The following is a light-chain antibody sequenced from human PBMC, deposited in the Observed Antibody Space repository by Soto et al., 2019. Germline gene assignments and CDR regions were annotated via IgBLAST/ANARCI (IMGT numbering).Light chain of an antibody. V-gene: IGKV1-33*01. CDR3: QQYDSVFT. Sequence: DIQMTQSPSSLSASVGDRVTITCQASQDITNYLNWYQQKPGKAPNLLIYGASNLETGVPSRFSGSGSGTDFTCTISSLQAEDIGTYFCQQYDSVFTFGQGTRLEMK. CDR1: QDITNY. J-gene: IGKJ5*01. CDR2: GAS.